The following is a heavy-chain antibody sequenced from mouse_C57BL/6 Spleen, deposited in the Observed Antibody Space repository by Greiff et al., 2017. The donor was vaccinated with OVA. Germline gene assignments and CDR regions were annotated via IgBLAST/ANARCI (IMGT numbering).Heavy chain of an antibody. V-gene: IGHV1-69*01. CDR1: GYTFTSYW. Sequence: QVQLQQPGAELVMPGASVKLSCKASGYTFTSYWMHWVKQRPGQGLEWIGEIDPSDSYTNYNQKFKGKSTLTVDKSSSTAYMQLSSLTSEDSAVYYCARLSNYDYFDYWGQGTTLTVSS. CDR2: IDPSDSYT. CDR3: ARLSNYDYFDY. J-gene: IGHJ2*01. D-gene: IGHD2-5*01.